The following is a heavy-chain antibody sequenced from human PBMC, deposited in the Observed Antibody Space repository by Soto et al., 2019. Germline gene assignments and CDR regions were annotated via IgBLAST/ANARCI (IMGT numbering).Heavy chain of an antibody. CDR3: ARQAVPYYYYGMDV. CDR1: GYSFTSYW. D-gene: IGHD1-1*01. J-gene: IGHJ6*02. CDR2: IDPSDSYT. Sequence: GESLKISCKGSGYSFTSYWISWVRQMPGKGLEWMGRIDPSDSYTNYSPSFQGHVTISADKSISTAYLQWSSLKASDTVMYYCARQAVPYYYYGMDVWGQGTTVTVSS. V-gene: IGHV5-10-1*01.